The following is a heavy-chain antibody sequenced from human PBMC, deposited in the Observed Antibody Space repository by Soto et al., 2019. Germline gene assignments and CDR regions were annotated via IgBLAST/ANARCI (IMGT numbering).Heavy chain of an antibody. J-gene: IGHJ6*02. V-gene: IGHV1-69*02. D-gene: IGHD3-10*01. CDR3: ARGYGSGSYWVGYYYGMDV. Sequence: QVQLVQSGAEVKKPGSSVKVSCKASGGTFSSYTISWVRQAPGQGLEWMGRIIPVLGIANYAQKFQGRVTITADKSTSTAYRELSSLRSEDTAVYYCARGYGSGSYWVGYYYGMDVWGQGTTVTVSS. CDR1: GGTFSSYT. CDR2: IIPVLGIA.